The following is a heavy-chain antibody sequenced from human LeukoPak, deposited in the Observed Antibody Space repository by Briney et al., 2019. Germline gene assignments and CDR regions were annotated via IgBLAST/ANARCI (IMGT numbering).Heavy chain of an antibody. V-gene: IGHV3-21*01. CDR2: MSSSSSYI. D-gene: IGHD2-21*02. Sequence: GGSLRLSCAASGFTFSIYSMNWVRQAPGKGLEWVSYMSSSSSYIYYADSVKVRFTISRDNAKNSLYLQMNSLRAEDTAVYYCARGPPSAYCGGGCYWYFDLWGRGTLVTVSS. CDR1: GFTFSIYS. CDR3: ARGPPSAYCGGGCYWYFDL. J-gene: IGHJ2*01.